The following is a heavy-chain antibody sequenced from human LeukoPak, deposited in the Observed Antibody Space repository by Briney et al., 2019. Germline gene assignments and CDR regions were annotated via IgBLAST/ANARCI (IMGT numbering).Heavy chain of an antibody. V-gene: IGHV3-21*01. CDR1: GFTFSSYS. CDR3: ARDPPRYCSGGSCFEY. D-gene: IGHD2-15*01. CDR2: ISSSSSYI. Sequence: PGGSLRLSCAASGFTFSSYSMNWVRQAPGKGLEGVSSISSSSSYIYYADSVKGRFTISRDNAKNSLYLQMNSLRAEDTAVYYCARDPPRYCSGGSCFEYWGQGTLVTVSS. J-gene: IGHJ4*02.